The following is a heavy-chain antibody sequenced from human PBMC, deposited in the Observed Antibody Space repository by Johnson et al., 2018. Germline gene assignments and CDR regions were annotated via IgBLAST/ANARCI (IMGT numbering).Heavy chain of an antibody. CDR3: ARRTVVTAYDYYMDV. D-gene: IGHD4-23*01. CDR1: GFTVSSNY. V-gene: IGHV3-66*02. CDR2: IYSGGST. J-gene: IGHJ6*03. Sequence: VQLVESGGGLVQPGGSLRLSCAASGFTVSSNYMSWVRQAPGKGLEWVSVIYSGGSTYYADSVKGRFTISRDNSKNTLYLQMNSLRAEDTAVYYCARRTVVTAYDYYMDVWGKGTTVTVSS.